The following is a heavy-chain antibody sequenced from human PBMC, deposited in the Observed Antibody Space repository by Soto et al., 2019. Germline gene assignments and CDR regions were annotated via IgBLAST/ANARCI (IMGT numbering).Heavy chain of an antibody. CDR2: IYYSGST. V-gene: IGHV4-59*08. CDR1: GGSISSYY. Sequence: QVQLQESGPGLVKPSETLSLTCTVSGGSISSYYWSWIRQPPGKGLEWIGYIYYSGSTNYNPSLKSRDTISVDTTKHQYSLKLSSVNAADTAVYYCARSLGYCSSTSCYGGGYFDYWGQGTLVTVSS. D-gene: IGHD2-2*01. J-gene: IGHJ4*02. CDR3: ARSLGYCSSTSCYGGGYFDY.